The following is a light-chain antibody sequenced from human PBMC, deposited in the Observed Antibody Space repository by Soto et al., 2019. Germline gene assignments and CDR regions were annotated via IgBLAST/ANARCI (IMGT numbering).Light chain of an antibody. J-gene: IGKJ1*01. CDR3: QQYGDSPPT. CDR2: GAS. CDR1: QSLSTNY. V-gene: IGKV3-20*01. Sequence: EIVLTQSPGTLSLSPGERATLSCRASQSLSTNYLAWYQRKPGQAPRLLIYGASSRATDIPRRFSGSGSGTDFTLTITRLEPEDFAGYYCQQYGDSPPTVGQGTKV.